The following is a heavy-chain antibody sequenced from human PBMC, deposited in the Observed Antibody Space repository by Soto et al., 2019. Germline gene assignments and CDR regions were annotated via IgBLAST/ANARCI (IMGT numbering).Heavy chain of an antibody. V-gene: IGHV3-11*01. J-gene: IGHJ5*02. CDR3: VRDRDRCWFDP. CDR1: GFIFSDFY. Sequence: QLVESGGGLVKPGGSLRLSCTASGFIFSDFYMAWIRQAPGKGLEWVSYISSDGSATYKDSVKGRFTVSRDNAKDSLYLQMDSLRVEDTAIYYCVRDRDRCWFDPWGQGTPVTVSS. CDR2: ISSDGSAT.